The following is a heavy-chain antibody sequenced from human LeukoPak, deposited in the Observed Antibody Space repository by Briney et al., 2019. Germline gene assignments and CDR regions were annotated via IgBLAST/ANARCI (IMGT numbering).Heavy chain of an antibody. CDR3: ARFGELLSQFDY. CDR2: IIPIFGTA. V-gene: IGHV1-69*01. CDR1: GGTFSSYA. J-gene: IGHJ4*02. D-gene: IGHD3-10*01. Sequence: SVKVSCKASGGTFSSYAISWVRQAPGQGLEWVGGIIPIFGTANYAQKFQGRVTITADESTSTAYMELSSLRSEDTAVYYCARFGELLSQFDYWGQGTLVTVSS.